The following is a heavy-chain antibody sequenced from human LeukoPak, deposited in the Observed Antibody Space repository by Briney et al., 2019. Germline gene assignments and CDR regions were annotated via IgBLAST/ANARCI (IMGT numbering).Heavy chain of an antibody. CDR1: GGSISSYY. CDR3: ARSGITMVRGAKRAFDI. V-gene: IGHV4-59*01. D-gene: IGHD3-10*01. Sequence: SETLSLTCTVSGGSISSYYWSWIRQPPGKGLEWIGYIYYSGSTNYNPSLKSRVTISVDTSKNQFSLKLSSVTAADTAVYYCARSGITMVRGAKRAFDIWGQGTMVTVSS. J-gene: IGHJ3*02. CDR2: IYYSGST.